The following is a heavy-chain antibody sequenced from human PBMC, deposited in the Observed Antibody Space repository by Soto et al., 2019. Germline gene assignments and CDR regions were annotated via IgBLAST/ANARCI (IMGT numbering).Heavy chain of an antibody. CDR2: IYHSGST. CDR3: ARVSGSYYYGMDV. J-gene: IGHJ6*02. D-gene: IGHD1-26*01. CDR1: GGSISSSNW. Sequence: QVQLQESGPGLVKPSGTLSLTCAVSGGSISSSNWWSWVRQPPGKGLEWIGEIYHSGSTNYNPSLTSRVNTSVDKAKNQFSLKLSSVTAADTAVYYCARVSGSYYYGMDVWGQGTTVTVSS. V-gene: IGHV4-4*02.